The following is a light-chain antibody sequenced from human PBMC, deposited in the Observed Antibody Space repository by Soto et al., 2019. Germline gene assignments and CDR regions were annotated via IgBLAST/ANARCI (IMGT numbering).Light chain of an antibody. V-gene: IGLV2-18*01. CDR2: EVS. CDR1: SSDVGSYNR. Sequence: QSALTQPPSVSGSPGQSVTISCTGTSSDVGSYNRVSWYQQPPGTAPKLMIYEVSNRPSGVPERFSGSKSGNTASLTISGLQAEDEADYYCSLYTSSSTSWVFGGGTKLTVL. CDR3: SLYTSSSTSWV. J-gene: IGLJ3*02.